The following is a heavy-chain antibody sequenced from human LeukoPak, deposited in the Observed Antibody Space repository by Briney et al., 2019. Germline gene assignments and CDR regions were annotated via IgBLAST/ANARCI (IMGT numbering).Heavy chain of an antibody. CDR1: GGSISSYY. J-gene: IGHJ6*03. Sequence: SETLPLTRTVSGGSISSYYLRWIQQPPGKGLAWIGYIYYSGSNNYHPSLKSRVTIPVDTPKNQFSLKLSSVTAADTAVYYCARVYADYVDYYYYYVDCWGKGTTVTVSS. D-gene: IGHD4-17*01. CDR2: IYYSGSN. CDR3: ARVYADYVDYYYYYVDC. V-gene: IGHV4-59*01.